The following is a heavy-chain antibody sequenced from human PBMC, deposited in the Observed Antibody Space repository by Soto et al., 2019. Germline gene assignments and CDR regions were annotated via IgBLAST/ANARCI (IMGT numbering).Heavy chain of an antibody. CDR2: IIPIFGTT. V-gene: IGHV1-69*01. Sequence: QVQLVQSGAEVKKPGSSVKVSCKASGGTFSSYAISWVRQAPGQGLEWMGGIIPIFGTTNYAQKFQGRVTITADESTSTAYMELSSLRSEDTAVYYCARDNIAVAGNYYYYGMDVWGQGTTVTASS. CDR3: ARDNIAVAGNYYYYGMDV. CDR1: GGTFSSYA. D-gene: IGHD6-19*01. J-gene: IGHJ6*02.